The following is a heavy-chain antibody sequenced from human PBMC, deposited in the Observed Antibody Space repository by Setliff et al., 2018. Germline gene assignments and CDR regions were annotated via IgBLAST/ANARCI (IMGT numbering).Heavy chain of an antibody. D-gene: IGHD6-19*01. CDR3: ARGWGSGWSKEGAFDI. J-gene: IGHJ3*02. CDR1: GYTFTNYW. CDR2: IYPGDSDT. V-gene: IGHV5-51*01. Sequence: GESLKISCKGSGYTFTNYWIGWVRQMPGKGLEWMGIIYPGDSDTRYSPSFQGQVTISADKSISIAYLQWSSLKAPDTAMYYCARGWGSGWSKEGAFDIWGQGTMVTVSS.